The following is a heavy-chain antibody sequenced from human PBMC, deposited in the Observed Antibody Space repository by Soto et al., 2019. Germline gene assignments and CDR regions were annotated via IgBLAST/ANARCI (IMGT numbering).Heavy chain of an antibody. D-gene: IGHD6-19*01. J-gene: IGHJ4*02. CDR1: GFTFSSYA. Sequence: EVQVLESGGGLVQPGGSLRLSCAASGFTFSSYAMNWVRQAPGKGLEWVSDISGSGGSTYYADSVKGRFTISRDNSKNTLYLQMNRLRAEDTAVYYFARRSSGWYFDYWGQVTLVSFSS. V-gene: IGHV3-23*01. CDR2: ISGSGGST. CDR3: ARRSSGWYFDY.